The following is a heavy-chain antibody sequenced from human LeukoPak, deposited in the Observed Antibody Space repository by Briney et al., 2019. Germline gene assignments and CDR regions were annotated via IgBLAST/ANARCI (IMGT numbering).Heavy chain of an antibody. CDR1: GFTFRSYS. Sequence: PGGSLRLSCAASGFTFRSYSMNWVRQAPGKGLEWVSTISSSSTYIYYADSVKGRFTISRDNSENSVYLQMDSLRGDDTAVYYCARDLSLAAPGGFDYRGQGTLVTVSS. V-gene: IGHV3-21*01. J-gene: IGHJ4*02. D-gene: IGHD6-6*01. CDR2: ISSSSTYI. CDR3: ARDLSLAAPGGFDY.